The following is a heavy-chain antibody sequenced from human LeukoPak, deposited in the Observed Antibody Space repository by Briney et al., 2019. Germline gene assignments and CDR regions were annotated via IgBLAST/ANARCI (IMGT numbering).Heavy chain of an antibody. J-gene: IGHJ4*02. CDR3: ARAGRGRDDDSSGYYYGGYFEY. Sequence: SETLSLTCTVSGGSISSYYWSWIRQPAGKGLEWIGRIYTNGSTNYNPSLKSRVTMSVDSSKNRSTLKLSSVTAADTAVYCCARAGRGRDDDSSGYYYGGYFEYWGQGTLVTVSS. D-gene: IGHD3-22*01. CDR2: IYTNGST. V-gene: IGHV4-4*07. CDR1: GGSISSYY.